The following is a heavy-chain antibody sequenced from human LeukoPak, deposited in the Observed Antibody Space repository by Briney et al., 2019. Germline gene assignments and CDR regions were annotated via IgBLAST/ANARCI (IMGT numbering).Heavy chain of an antibody. D-gene: IGHD5-18*01. CDR1: GGSISSGDYY. CDR3: ARSITAMVTHLFDY. CDR2: IYYSGST. J-gene: IGHJ4*02. Sequence: SETLSLTCTVSGGSISSGDYYWSWIRQPPGKGLEWIGYIYYSGSTYYNPSLKSRVTISVDTSKNQFSLKLSSVTAADTAVYYCARSITAMVTHLFDYWGQGTLVTVSS. V-gene: IGHV4-30-4*08.